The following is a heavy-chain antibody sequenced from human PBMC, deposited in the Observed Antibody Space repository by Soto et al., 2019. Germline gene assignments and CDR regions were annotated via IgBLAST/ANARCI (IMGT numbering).Heavy chain of an antibody. CDR2: ISGSGGST. D-gene: IGHD3-3*01. CDR3: AKARITIFGVNYMDV. CDR1: GFTFSSYA. V-gene: IGHV3-23*01. J-gene: IGHJ6*03. Sequence: GGSLRLSCAASGFTFSSYAMSWVRQAPGKGLEWVSAISGSGGSTYYADSVKGRFTISRDDSKNTLYLQMNSLRAEDTAVYYCAKARITIFGVNYMDVWGKGTTVTVSS.